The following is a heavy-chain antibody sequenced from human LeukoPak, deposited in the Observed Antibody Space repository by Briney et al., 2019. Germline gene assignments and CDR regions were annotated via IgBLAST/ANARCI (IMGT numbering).Heavy chain of an antibody. V-gene: IGHV3-73*01. CDR1: GFTFSGSA. D-gene: IGHD3-16*02. Sequence: PGGSLKLSCAASGFTFSGSAMHWVRQASGKGLEWVGRIRSKANSYATAYAASVKGRFTISRDDSKNTAYLQMNSLKTEDTAVYYCTSLYDYVWGSYRFPFYYWGQGTLATVSS. CDR2: IRSKANSYAT. CDR3: TSLYDYVWGSYRFPFYY. J-gene: IGHJ4*02.